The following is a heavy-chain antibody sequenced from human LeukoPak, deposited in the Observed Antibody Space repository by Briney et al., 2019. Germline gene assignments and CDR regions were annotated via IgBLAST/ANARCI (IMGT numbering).Heavy chain of an antibody. V-gene: IGHV4-59*08. CDR2: IYDSGRT. Sequence: SETLSLTCTVSGGSISSYSWSWIRQPPGKGLEWTGYIYDSGRTKNKPSLKSRVSISVDTSKTQCSLKLSAGTAADTAVYYCARGAGAGYNLQPFDYWGQGTLVTVSS. D-gene: IGHD5-24*01. CDR1: GGSISSYS. CDR3: ARGAGAGYNLQPFDY. J-gene: IGHJ4*02.